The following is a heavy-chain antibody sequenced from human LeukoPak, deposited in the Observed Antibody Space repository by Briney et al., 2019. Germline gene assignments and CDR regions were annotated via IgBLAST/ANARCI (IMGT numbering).Heavy chain of an antibody. J-gene: IGHJ4*02. CDR1: GGSISSGGYY. CDR2: IYYSGST. D-gene: IGHD2-2*01. CDR3: VRYRSNTSCPLYYFDY. Sequence: SETLSLTCTVSGGSISSGGYYWSWIRQHPGKGLEWIGYIYYSGSTYYNPSLESRVSLSVDTSKSQFSLKLSSVTAADTAVCYCVRYRSNTSCPLYYFDYWGQGTLVTVSS. V-gene: IGHV4-31*03.